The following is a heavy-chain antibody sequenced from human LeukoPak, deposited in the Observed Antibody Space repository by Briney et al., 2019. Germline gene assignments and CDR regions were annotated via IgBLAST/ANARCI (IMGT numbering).Heavy chain of an antibody. Sequence: SGTLSLTCTVSGGSISSSSYYWGWIRQPPGKGLEWIGSIYYSGSTYYNPSLRSRVTISIDTSKNQFSLKLNYVTAADTAVYYCARTYYYGSGLDYWGQGTLVTVSS. CDR2: IYYSGST. V-gene: IGHV4-39*07. CDR1: GGSISSSSYY. D-gene: IGHD3-10*01. CDR3: ARTYYYGSGLDY. J-gene: IGHJ4*02.